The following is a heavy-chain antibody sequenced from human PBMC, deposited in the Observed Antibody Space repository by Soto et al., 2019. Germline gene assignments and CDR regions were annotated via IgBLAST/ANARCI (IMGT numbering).Heavy chain of an antibody. CDR1: GFTFSSYG. J-gene: IGHJ3*02. Sequence: QVQLVESGGGVVQPGRSLRLSCAASGFTFSSYGMHWVRQAPGKGLEWVAVIWYDGSNKYYADSVKGRFTSSRDNSKNTLYLQMNSLRAEDTAVYYCARDPSPYGDSAFDIWGQGTMVTVSS. D-gene: IGHD4-17*01. CDR3: ARDPSPYGDSAFDI. V-gene: IGHV3-33*01. CDR2: IWYDGSNK.